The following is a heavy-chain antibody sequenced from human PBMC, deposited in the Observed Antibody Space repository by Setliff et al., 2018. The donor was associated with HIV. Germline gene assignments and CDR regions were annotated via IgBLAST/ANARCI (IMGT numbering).Heavy chain of an antibody. CDR1: GFKFDDYG. J-gene: IGHJ6*03. CDR3: ARALGEVNNDWNLAHMDV. V-gene: IGHV3-20*04. CDR2: INWNGRKT. Sequence: RPGGSLRLSCAVSGFKFDDYGMSWVRQVPGKGLEWVSGINWNGRKTGYGDSVRGRFTMSRDNANNSLYLQMNSLRAEDTAFYYCARALGEVNNDWNLAHMDVWGKGTTVTVSS. D-gene: IGHD1-1*01.